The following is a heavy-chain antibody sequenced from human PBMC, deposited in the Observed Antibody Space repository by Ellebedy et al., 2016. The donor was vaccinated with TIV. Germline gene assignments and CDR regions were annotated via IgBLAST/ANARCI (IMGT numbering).Heavy chain of an antibody. V-gene: IGHV1-18*01. CDR2: RSAYNGNT. CDR3: AVGVYYDSSGSNAFDI. CDR1: GYTFTSYG. D-gene: IGHD3-22*01. J-gene: IGHJ3*02. Sequence: AASVKVSCKASGYTFTSYGISWVRQAPGQGLEWMGWRSAYNGNTNYALKLQGRVTVTTDTSTSTAYMELRSLRSDDTAVYYCAVGVYYDSSGSNAFDIWGQGTMVTVSS.